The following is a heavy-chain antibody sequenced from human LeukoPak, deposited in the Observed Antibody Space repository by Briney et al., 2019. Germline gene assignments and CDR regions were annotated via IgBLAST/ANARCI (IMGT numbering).Heavy chain of an antibody. J-gene: IGHJ6*02. V-gene: IGHV5-51*01. CDR1: GYSFTSYW. CDR2: IYPGDSDT. CDR3: AGQPVEMATITRYYYYYGMDV. D-gene: IGHD5-24*01. Sequence: GESLKISCKGSGYSFTSYWIGWVRQMPGKGLEWMGIIYPGDSDTRYSPSFQGQVTISADKSISTAYLQWSSLKASDTAMYYCAGQPVEMATITRYYYYYGMDVWGQGTTVTVSS.